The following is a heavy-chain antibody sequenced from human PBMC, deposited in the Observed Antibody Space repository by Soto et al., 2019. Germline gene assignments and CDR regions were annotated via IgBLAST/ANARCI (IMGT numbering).Heavy chain of an antibody. CDR1: GFTFSSYG. CDR2: IWYDGSNK. CDR3: ARDGKYSSSWYYYGMDV. Sequence: GGSLRLSCAASGFTFSSYGMHWVRQAPGKGLEWVAVIWYDGSNKYYADSVKGRFTISRDNSKNTLYLQMNSLRAEDTAVYYCARDGKYSSSWYYYGMDVWGQGTTVTVSS. V-gene: IGHV3-33*01. J-gene: IGHJ6*02. D-gene: IGHD6-13*01.